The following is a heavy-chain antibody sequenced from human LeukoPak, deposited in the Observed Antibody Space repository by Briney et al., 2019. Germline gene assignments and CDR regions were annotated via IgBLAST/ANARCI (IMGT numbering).Heavy chain of an antibody. CDR3: ARAGSSWAFDY. Sequence: ASETLSLTCTVSGASITSYYWSWIRQPPGKGLECIGYIYYIGNINCNPSLKSRVTISVDTSRNQLSLKLSSVTAADTAVYYCARAGSSWAFDYWGQGTLVSVSS. CDR2: IYYIGNI. CDR1: GASITSYY. V-gene: IGHV4-59*01. D-gene: IGHD6-13*01. J-gene: IGHJ4*02.